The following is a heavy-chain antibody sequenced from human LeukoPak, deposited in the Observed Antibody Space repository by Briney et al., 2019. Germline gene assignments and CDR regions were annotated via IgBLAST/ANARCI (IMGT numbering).Heavy chain of an antibody. Sequence: PSETLSLTRPVSGGSPSSSSYYWGWTRQPPGKGLEWIGNIYYSGNTYKNPSPKSRVTISVDRSKNQFSLKLSAVTASDTAVYYCAGQGCIGSVCYTTYQCSYFDIWGQGTIVSVSS. V-gene: IGHV4-39*01. CDR3: AGQGCIGSVCYTTYQCSYFDI. D-gene: IGHD2-8*02. CDR1: GGSPSSSSYY. CDR2: IYYSGNT. J-gene: IGHJ3*02.